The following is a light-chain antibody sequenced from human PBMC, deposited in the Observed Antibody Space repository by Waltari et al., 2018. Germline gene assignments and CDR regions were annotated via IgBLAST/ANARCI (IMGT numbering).Light chain of an antibody. CDR2: DAS. Sequence: EIEMTQSPATLSVSPGERATVSCRASQSVGNRLAWYQQQPGQAPRLLFYDASTRATGIPVRFSGSGSGTEFTLTISSLQSEDFAVYYCQQSNNWPYTFGQGTKLEIK. V-gene: IGKV3-15*01. CDR3: QQSNNWPYT. CDR1: QSVGNR. J-gene: IGKJ2*01.